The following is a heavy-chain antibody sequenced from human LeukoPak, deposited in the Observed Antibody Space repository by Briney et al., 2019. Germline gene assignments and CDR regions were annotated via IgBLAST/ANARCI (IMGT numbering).Heavy chain of an antibody. D-gene: IGHD2-2*01. CDR3: ARQKCTSASCLTKNAFDI. CDR2: IYTSGST. V-gene: IGHV4-4*09. CDR1: GSISGYY. Sequence: SETLSLTCTVSGSISGYYWSWIRQPPGKGLEWIGYIYTSGSTNYNPSLESRVTISVDTSKNQFSLDLSSVTAADTAVYYCARQKCTSASCLTKNAFDIWGQGTMVTVPS. J-gene: IGHJ3*02.